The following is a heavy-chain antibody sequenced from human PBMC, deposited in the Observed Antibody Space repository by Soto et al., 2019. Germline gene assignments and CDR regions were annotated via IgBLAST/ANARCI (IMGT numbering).Heavy chain of an antibody. CDR3: PRGRYGAY. J-gene: IGHJ4*02. CDR1: GYTFTTYG. CDR2: ISAHNGNT. D-gene: IGHD3-10*01. V-gene: IGHV1-18*01. Sequence: QVHLVQSGAEVKRPGASVKVTCKGSGYTFTTYGITWVRQAPGQGLEWVGWISAHNGNTNYAQKLQGRVTVTRDTSTSTAYMELRSLRSDYTAVYYCPRGRYGAYWGQGALVTVSS.